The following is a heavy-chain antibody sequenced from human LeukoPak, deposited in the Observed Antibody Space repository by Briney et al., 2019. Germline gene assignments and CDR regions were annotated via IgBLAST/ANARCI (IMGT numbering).Heavy chain of an antibody. Sequence: SETLSLTCTVSGYSISSGYYWGWIRQPPGKGLEWIGSIYHSGSTNYNPSLKSRVTISVDTSKNQFSLKLSSVTAADTAVYYCARLELLWFGELLGGDDAFDIWGQGTMATVSS. J-gene: IGHJ3*02. V-gene: IGHV4-38-2*02. CDR1: GYSISSGYY. CDR3: ARLELLWFGELLGGDDAFDI. D-gene: IGHD3-10*01. CDR2: IYHSGST.